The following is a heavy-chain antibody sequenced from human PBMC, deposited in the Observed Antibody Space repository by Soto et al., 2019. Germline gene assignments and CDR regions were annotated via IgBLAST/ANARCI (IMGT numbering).Heavy chain of an antibody. Sequence: GGSLRLSCAVSGFTFSSYGMHWVRQAPGKGLEWVAVIWYDGSNKYYADSVKGRFTISRDNSKNTLYLQMNSLRAEDTAVCYCARDRDAYGMDVWGQGTTVTVSS. CDR3: ARDRDAYGMDV. CDR1: GFTFSSYG. J-gene: IGHJ6*02. D-gene: IGHD3-10*01. CDR2: IWYDGSNK. V-gene: IGHV3-33*01.